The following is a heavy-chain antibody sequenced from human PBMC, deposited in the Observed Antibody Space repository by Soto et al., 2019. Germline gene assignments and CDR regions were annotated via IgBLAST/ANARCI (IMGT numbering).Heavy chain of an antibody. CDR3: AAVPWYGSSTSCNVFDP. V-gene: IGHV1-46*01. D-gene: IGHD2-2*01. Sequence: ASVKVSCKASGYTFTSYYMHWVRQAPGQGLEWMGIINPSGGSTSYAQKFQGRVTMTRDTSTSTVYMELSSLRSEDTAVYYCAAVPWYGSSTSCNVFDPWGQGTRVTVSS. CDR2: INPSGGST. CDR1: GYTFTSYY. J-gene: IGHJ5*02.